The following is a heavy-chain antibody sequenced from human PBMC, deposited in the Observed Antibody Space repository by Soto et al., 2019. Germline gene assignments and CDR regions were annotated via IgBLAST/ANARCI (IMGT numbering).Heavy chain of an antibody. D-gene: IGHD2-15*01. Sequence: QVQLVQSGAEVKKPGSSVKVSCKASGGTFSSYAISWVRQAPGQGLEWMGGIIPIFGTANYAQKFQGRVTIXXDXSXITAYMELSSLRSEDTAVYYCARVRVVAATRGWFDPWGQGTLVTVSS. CDR3: ARVRVVAATRGWFDP. V-gene: IGHV1-69*12. J-gene: IGHJ5*02. CDR2: IIPIFGTA. CDR1: GGTFSSYA.